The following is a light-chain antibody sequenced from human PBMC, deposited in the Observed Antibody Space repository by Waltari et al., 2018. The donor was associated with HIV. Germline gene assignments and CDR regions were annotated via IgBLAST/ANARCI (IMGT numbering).Light chain of an antibody. CDR1: SSHVGGYNY. J-gene: IGLJ3*02. CDR3: CSYAGSSIWV. CDR2: DVS. Sequence: QSALTQPASVSGSPGQSITIPCTGTSSHVGGYNYVSWYQQPPGKAPKPMIYDVSKRPSGVSNRFSGSKSGNTASLTISGLQAEDEADYYCCSYAGSSIWVFGGGTKLTVL. V-gene: IGLV2-23*02.